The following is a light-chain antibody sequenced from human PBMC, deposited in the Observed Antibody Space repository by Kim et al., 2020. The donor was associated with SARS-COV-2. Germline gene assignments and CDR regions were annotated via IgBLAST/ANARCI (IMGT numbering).Light chain of an antibody. J-gene: IGLJ3*02. CDR3: NSRASGGNPWV. V-gene: IGLV3-19*01. CDR2: GKN. CDR1: SLKDNY. Sequence: SSELTQDPAVSVALGQTVRITCQGDSLKDNYASWYQQKPGQAPVLVIYGKNNRPSGIPDRFSGSRSGDTAYLTITGTQAEDEADYYCNSRASGGNPWVFG.